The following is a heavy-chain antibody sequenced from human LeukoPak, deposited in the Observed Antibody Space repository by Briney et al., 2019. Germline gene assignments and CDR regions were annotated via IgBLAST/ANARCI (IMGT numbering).Heavy chain of an antibody. CDR3: ARGRSSGWYHY. CDR1: GGSISSYY. V-gene: IGHV4-34*01. J-gene: IGHJ4*02. CDR2: INHSGST. Sequence: PSETLSLTCTVSGGSISSYYWSWIRQPPGKGLEWIGEINHSGSTNYNPSLKSRVTISVDTSKNQFSLKLSSVTAADTAVYYCARGRSSGWYHYWGQGTLVTVSS. D-gene: IGHD6-19*01.